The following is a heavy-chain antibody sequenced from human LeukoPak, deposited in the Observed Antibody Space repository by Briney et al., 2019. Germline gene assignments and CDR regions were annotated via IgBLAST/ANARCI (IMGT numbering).Heavy chain of an antibody. J-gene: IGHJ4*02. V-gene: IGHV1-3*01. D-gene: IGHD4-17*01. CDR2: INGGNGKT. CDR1: GYTLISYA. CDR3: ARGDYGDYLTFGY. Sequence: ASVKVSCKASGYTLISYAMHWVRQAPGQRLEWMGWINGGNGKTKYSQKFQGRVTLTRDTSASTAYMELSSLRSEDTAVYYCARGDYGDYLTFGYWGQGTLVTVSP.